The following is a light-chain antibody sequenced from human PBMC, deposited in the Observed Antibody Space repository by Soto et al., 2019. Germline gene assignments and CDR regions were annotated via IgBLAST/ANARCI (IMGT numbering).Light chain of an antibody. CDR1: SGHSSYA. J-gene: IGLJ2*01. Sequence: LVLTQSPSASASLGASVKLTCTLSSGHSSYAIAWHQQQPEKGPRYLMKLNSDGSHSKGDEIPDRFSGSSSGAERYLTISSLQSEDEADYYCQTWGTGVVFGGGTKLTVL. V-gene: IGLV4-69*02. CDR3: QTWGTGVV. CDR2: LNSDGSH.